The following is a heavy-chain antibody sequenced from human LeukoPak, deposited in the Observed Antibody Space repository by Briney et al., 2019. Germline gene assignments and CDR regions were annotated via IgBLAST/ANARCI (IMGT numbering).Heavy chain of an antibody. CDR1: GGSISYHY. Sequence: SETLSLTCTVSGGSISYHYWSWIRQSPGKGLEWIGSIYYSGSSNYNPSLKSQVTISVDTSKNQFSLKLSSVTAADTAVYYCARVEYGDFDYWGQGTLVAVSS. J-gene: IGHJ4*02. D-gene: IGHD4-17*01. V-gene: IGHV4-59*11. CDR3: ARVEYGDFDY. CDR2: IYYSGSS.